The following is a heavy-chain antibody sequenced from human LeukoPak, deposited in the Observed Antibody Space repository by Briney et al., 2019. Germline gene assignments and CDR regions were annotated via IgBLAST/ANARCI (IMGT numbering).Heavy chain of an antibody. V-gene: IGHV3-11*01. Sequence: GGSLRLSCAASGFTFSDYYMSWIRQAPGKGLEWVSYISSSGSTIYYADSVKGRFTISRDNAKNSLYLQMNSLRAEDTAVYYCARYHTPDFWSGYYPQGWFDPWGQGTLVTVSS. D-gene: IGHD3-3*01. J-gene: IGHJ5*02. CDR3: ARYHTPDFWSGYYPQGWFDP. CDR1: GFTFSDYY. CDR2: ISSSGSTI.